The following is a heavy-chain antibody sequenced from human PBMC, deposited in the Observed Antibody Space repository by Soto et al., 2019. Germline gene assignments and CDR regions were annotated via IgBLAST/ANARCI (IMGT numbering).Heavy chain of an antibody. CDR1: GGTFNSDG. CDR2: IIPIFGTA. CDR3: VRVPLWFGDLLSTCYYYYGMDV. D-gene: IGHD3-10*01. V-gene: IGHV1-69*06. Sequence: SVKVSCKASGGTFNSDGFSWVRQAPGQGLEWMGGIIPIFGTANYAQTFQGRVTITADKSTSTAYMELSSLRSDDTAVYYCVRVPLWFGDLLSTCYYYYGMDVWGQGTTVTVSS. J-gene: IGHJ6*02.